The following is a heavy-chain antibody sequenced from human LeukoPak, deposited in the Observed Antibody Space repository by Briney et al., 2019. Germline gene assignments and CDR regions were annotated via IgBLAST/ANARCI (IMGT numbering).Heavy chain of an antibody. Sequence: ASVKVSCKASGDTFIRYGISWVRQAPGQGLEWMGWISTGNGNTNYGQKFQGRVTMTTDTSTGTAYMELRSLRSDDTAMYYCAGGPSSRNYYGSGSPGSLWGQGTLVTVSS. D-gene: IGHD3-10*01. CDR1: GDTFIRYG. J-gene: IGHJ4*02. CDR3: AGGPSSRNYYGSGSPGSL. V-gene: IGHV1-18*01. CDR2: ISTGNGNT.